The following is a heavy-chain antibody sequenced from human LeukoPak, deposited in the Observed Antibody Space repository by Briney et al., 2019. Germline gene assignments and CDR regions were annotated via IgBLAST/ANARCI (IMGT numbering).Heavy chain of an antibody. V-gene: IGHV1-46*03. CDR2: INPSGGST. J-gene: IGHJ5*02. Sequence: ASVKVSCKASGYTFTSYYMHWVRQAPGQGLESMGIINPSGGSTSFAQQFQDKATITRNTPTSTVYMELSSLRSEDTAVYYCARGGGFDPWGQGTLVTVSS. CDR3: ARGGGFDP. D-gene: IGHD1-26*01. CDR1: GYTFTSYY.